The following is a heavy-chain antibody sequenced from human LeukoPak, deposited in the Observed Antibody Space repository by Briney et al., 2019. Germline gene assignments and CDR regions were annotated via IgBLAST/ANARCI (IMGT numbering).Heavy chain of an antibody. CDR3: TTYRSGHY. CDR2: ITTKANNYAT. CDR1: GFTFSGSD. J-gene: IGHJ4*02. D-gene: IGHD6-19*01. V-gene: IGHV3-73*01. Sequence: GGSLRLSCAASGFTFSGSDIHWVRQASGKGLECVGRITTKANNYATASAASLKGRFTISRDDSTNTAYLQMNSLRTEDTALYYCTTYRSGHYWGQGTLVTVSS.